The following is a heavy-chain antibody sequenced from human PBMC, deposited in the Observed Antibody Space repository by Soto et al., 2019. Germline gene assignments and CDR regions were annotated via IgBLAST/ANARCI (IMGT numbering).Heavy chain of an antibody. V-gene: IGHV4-39*01. J-gene: IGHJ4*02. CDR3: ARHGGYGGNSIVY. D-gene: IGHD4-17*01. CDR2: IYYSGST. Sequence: QLHLQESGPGLVKPSETLSLTCTVSGGSISSSSYYWGWIRQPPGKGLEWIGSIYYSGSTYYNPSLKSRVTISVDTSKNQFSLKLSSVTAADMAVYYCARHGGYGGNSIVYWGQGTLVTVSS. CDR1: GGSISSSSYY.